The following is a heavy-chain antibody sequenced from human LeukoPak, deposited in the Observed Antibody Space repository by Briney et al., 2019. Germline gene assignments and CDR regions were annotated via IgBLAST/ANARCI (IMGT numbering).Heavy chain of an antibody. D-gene: IGHD1-26*01. V-gene: IGHV4-38-2*02. CDR3: GRGEVGEFDY. CDR1: GYSITRGYN. Sequence: SETLSLTCTVSGYSITRGYNWGWVRQSPGKGLEWIASISHAGDTYYNPSLKSRVTISVDTSKNHFSLNLASVTAPDTAVYFCGRGEVGEFDYWGQGTLVTVSS. J-gene: IGHJ4*02. CDR2: ISHAGDT.